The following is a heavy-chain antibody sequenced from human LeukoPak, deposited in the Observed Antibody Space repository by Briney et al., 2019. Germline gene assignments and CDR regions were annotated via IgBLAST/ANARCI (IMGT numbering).Heavy chain of an antibody. J-gene: IGHJ3*02. CDR1: GFFVRDYY. CDR2: IISSGSDT. CDR3: ARVGHNHAFDI. D-gene: IGHD1-1*01. V-gene: IGHV3-11*03. Sequence: PGGSLRLSCAASGFFVRDYYMTWIRQAPGKGLELISYIISSGSDTNYADSVWGRITVSRDSAQNSLHLQMDSLRADDTAVYYCARVGHNHAFDIWGQGTVVTVSS.